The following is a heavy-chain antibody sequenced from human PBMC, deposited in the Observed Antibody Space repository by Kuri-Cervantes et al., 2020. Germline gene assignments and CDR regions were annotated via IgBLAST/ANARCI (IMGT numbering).Heavy chain of an antibody. V-gene: IGHV3-30*03. CDR3: ARERDSSGWPLRSVDY. D-gene: IGHD6-19*01. Sequence: GGSLRLSCAASGFTFSSYGMHWVRQAPGKGLEWVAVISYDGSNKYYADPVKGRFTISRDNSKNTLYLQMNSLRAEDTAVYYCARERDSSGWPLRSVDYWGQGTLVTVSS. CDR2: ISYDGSNK. J-gene: IGHJ4*02. CDR1: GFTFSSYG.